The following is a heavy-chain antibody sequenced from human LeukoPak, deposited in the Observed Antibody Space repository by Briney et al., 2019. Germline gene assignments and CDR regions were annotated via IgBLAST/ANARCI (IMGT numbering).Heavy chain of an antibody. J-gene: IGHJ3*02. CDR2: IYYSGST. CDR1: GGSISSYY. CDR3: ARLRALIALATMSGRSPI. D-gene: IGHD3-16*01. V-gene: IGHV4-59*12. Sequence: SETLSLTCTVSGGSISSYYWSWIRQPPGKGLEWIGYIYYSGSTNYKPSLKSRVTISVDTSKNQFSLKLSSVTAADTAVYYCARLRALIALATMSGRSPIWGQGTMVTVSS.